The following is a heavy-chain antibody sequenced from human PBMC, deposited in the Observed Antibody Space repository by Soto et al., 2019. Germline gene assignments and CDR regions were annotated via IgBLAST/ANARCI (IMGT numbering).Heavy chain of an antibody. Sequence: GASVKVSCKASGYTFTSYAMHWVRQAPGQRLEWMGWINAGNGNTKYSQKFQGRVTITRDTSASTAYMELSSLRSEGTAVYYCARRYNWNHFDYWGKGPLVTVSS. J-gene: IGHJ4*02. D-gene: IGHD1-20*01. CDR2: INAGNGNT. CDR1: GYTFTSYA. CDR3: ARRYNWNHFDY. V-gene: IGHV1-3*01.